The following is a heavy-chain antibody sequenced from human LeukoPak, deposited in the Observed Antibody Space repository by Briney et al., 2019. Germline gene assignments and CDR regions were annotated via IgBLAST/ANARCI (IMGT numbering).Heavy chain of an antibody. Sequence: PGGSLRLSCAASGFTFSSYAMSWVRQAPGKGLEWVSAISGSGGSTYYADSVKGRFTISRDNSKNTLYLQMNSLRAEDTAVYYCAKGNGDGSGYYYPSVVQHWGQGTLVTVSS. D-gene: IGHD3-22*01. CDR3: AKGNGDGSGYYYPSVVQH. CDR2: ISGSGGST. CDR1: GFTFSSYA. J-gene: IGHJ1*01. V-gene: IGHV3-23*01.